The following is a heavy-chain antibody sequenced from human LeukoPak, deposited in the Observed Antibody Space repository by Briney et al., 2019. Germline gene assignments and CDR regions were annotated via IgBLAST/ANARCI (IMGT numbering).Heavy chain of an antibody. CDR2: ISGSGGST. J-gene: IGHJ4*02. Sequence: PGGSLRLSCAASGFTFSSYAMSWAPQAPGKGREWVSAISGSGGSTYYADSVKGRFTISRDNSKNTLYLQMNSLRAEDTAVYYCAKPPSFLEWLYYFDYWGQGTLVTVSS. D-gene: IGHD3-3*02. V-gene: IGHV3-23*01. CDR1: GFTFSSYA. CDR3: AKPPSFLEWLYYFDY.